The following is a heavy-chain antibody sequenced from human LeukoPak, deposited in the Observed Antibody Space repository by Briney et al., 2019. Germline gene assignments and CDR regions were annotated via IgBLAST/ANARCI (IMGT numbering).Heavy chain of an antibody. D-gene: IGHD2-2*01. CDR2: ISPSSGGAT. Sequence: GGSLRLSCAASGFTFSSYAMSWVRQAPGMGLEWVSGISPSSGGATYYADSVKGRFTISRDNSKNTLYLQMNSLRAEDTAVYYCAKESCSTSNCYGVEYWGQGTLVTVSS. J-gene: IGHJ4*02. CDR1: GFTFSSYA. CDR3: AKESCSTSNCYGVEY. V-gene: IGHV3-23*01.